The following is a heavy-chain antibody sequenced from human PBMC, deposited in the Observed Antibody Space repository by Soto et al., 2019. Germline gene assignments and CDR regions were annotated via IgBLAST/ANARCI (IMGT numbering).Heavy chain of an antibody. Sequence: EVQLLASGGGLVQPGGSLRLSCAASGFTFSSDAMSWVRHAPGKGLEWVSGIIGSGGSIYYADSVKGRFTISSDTSKNTLYLQLNSLRAEDMAVYHCAKRPGGYCSGGSCFLFYFDYWGQGTQVTVSS. CDR3: AKRPGGYCSGGSCFLFYFDY. J-gene: IGHJ4*02. CDR1: GFTFSSDA. V-gene: IGHV3-23*01. D-gene: IGHD2-15*01. CDR2: IIGSGGSI.